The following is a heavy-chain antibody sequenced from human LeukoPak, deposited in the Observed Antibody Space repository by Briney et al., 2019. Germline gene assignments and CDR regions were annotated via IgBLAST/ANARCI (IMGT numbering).Heavy chain of an antibody. J-gene: IGHJ4*02. CDR2: INPSGGST. V-gene: IGHV1-46*01. CDR1: GYTFTSFS. Sequence: ASVKVSCKASGYTFTSFSITWVRQAPGQGLEWMGIINPSGGSTSHAQKFQGRVTMTRDTSTSTVYMELSSLRSEDTAVYYCARAGDTAMVIEYWGQGTLVTISS. CDR3: ARAGDTAMVIEY. D-gene: IGHD5-18*01.